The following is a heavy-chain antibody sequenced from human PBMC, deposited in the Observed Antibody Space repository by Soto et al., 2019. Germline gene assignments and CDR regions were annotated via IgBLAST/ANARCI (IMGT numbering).Heavy chain of an antibody. Sequence: QVQLVQSGAEVKKPGASVKVSCKASSYTFTSYGINWVRQAPGQGLEWMGWISGFNGHTNYAQKLQGRVTMTTDTTTSTSYMDVRSLGSDATALYYCARDMLTVWSTGDYYGMDVCGQGSTVTVS. CDR3: ARDMLTVWSTGDYYGMDV. CDR1: SYTFTSYG. D-gene: IGHD2-8*01. J-gene: IGHJ6*02. CDR2: ISGFNGHT. V-gene: IGHV1-18*01.